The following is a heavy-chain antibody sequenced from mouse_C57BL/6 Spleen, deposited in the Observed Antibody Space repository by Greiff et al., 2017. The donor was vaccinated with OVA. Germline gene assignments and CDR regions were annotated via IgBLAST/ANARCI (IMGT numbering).Heavy chain of an antibody. CDR3: ARLDGSSYWYFDV. CDR2: IDPNSGGT. CDR1: GYTFTSYW. D-gene: IGHD1-1*01. V-gene: IGHV1-72*01. Sequence: VQLQQPGAELVKPGASVKLSCKASGYTFTSYWMHWVKQRPGRGLEWIGRIDPNSGGTKYNEKFKSKATLTVDKPSSTAYMQLGSLTSEDSAVYYCARLDGSSYWYFDVWGTGTTVTVSS. J-gene: IGHJ1*03.